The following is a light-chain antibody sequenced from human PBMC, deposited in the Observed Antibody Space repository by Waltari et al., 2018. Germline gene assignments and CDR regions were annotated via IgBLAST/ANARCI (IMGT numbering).Light chain of an antibody. J-gene: IGKJ4*01. Sequence: EIVLTQSPGTLSLSPGERATLSCRASQTVMNTYLAWYQQTPGQAPTLLMYGASSRATGIPDRFSGSGSGTDFSLTISSLEPEDFAVYYCQQYDISPLTFGGGTKVEIK. V-gene: IGKV3-20*01. CDR3: QQYDISPLT. CDR2: GAS. CDR1: QTVMNTY.